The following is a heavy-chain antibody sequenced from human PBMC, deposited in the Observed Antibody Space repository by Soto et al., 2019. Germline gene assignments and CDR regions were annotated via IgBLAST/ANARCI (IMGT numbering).Heavy chain of an antibody. CDR1: GFSLRTSGVG. J-gene: IGHJ4*02. CDR2: IYWDDDN. CDR3: AHKATAKLTARVFDY. Sequence: QITLKESGPTLVKPTQTLTLTCTFSGFSLRTSGVGVGWIRQPPGKALEWLAVIYWDDDNRYSPSLRSRLTFTKDTSKNQVVLTMTNMDPEDTATYYCAHKATAKLTARVFDYWGQGLLVTVSS. V-gene: IGHV2-5*02. D-gene: IGHD2-21*02.